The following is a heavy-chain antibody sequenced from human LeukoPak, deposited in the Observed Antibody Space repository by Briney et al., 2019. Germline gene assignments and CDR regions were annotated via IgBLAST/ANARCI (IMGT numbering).Heavy chain of an antibody. CDR1: GFTFSNAW. V-gene: IGHV3-23*01. J-gene: IGHJ4*02. D-gene: IGHD6-19*01. CDR2: ISGSGGST. Sequence: GGSLRLSCAASGFTFSNAWMSWVRQAPGKGLEWVSAISGSGGSTYYADSVKGRFTISRDNSKNTLYLQMNSLRAEDTAVYYCAKPNSSGWYFDYWGQGTLVTVSS. CDR3: AKPNSSGWYFDY.